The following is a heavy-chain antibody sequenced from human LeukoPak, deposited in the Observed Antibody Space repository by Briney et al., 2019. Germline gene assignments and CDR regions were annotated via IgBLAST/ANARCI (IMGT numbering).Heavy chain of an antibody. CDR1: GFTFSSYW. CDR3: ALLIAARQSFYGMDV. D-gene: IGHD6-6*01. Sequence: GGSQRLSCAASGFTFSSYWMSWVRQAPGKGLEWVANIKQDGSEKYYVDSVKGRFTISRDNTKNSLYLQMNSLRAEDTAVYYCALLIAARQSFYGMDVWGQGTTVTVSS. J-gene: IGHJ6*02. V-gene: IGHV3-7*01. CDR2: IKQDGSEK.